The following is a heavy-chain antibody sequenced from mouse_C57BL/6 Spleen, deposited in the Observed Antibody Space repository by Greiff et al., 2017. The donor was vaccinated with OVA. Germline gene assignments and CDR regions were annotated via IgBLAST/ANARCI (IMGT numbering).Heavy chain of an antibody. CDR2: IDPENGDT. V-gene: IGHV14-4*01. CDR1: GFNIKDDY. Sequence: VHVKQSGAELVRPGASVKLSCTASGFNIKDDYMHWVKQRPEQGLEWIGWIDPENGDTEYASKFQGKATITADTSSNTAYLQLSSLTSEDTAVYYCTTTLYGSSYDYAMDYWGQGTSVTVSS. J-gene: IGHJ4*01. CDR3: TTTLYGSSYDYAMDY. D-gene: IGHD1-1*01.